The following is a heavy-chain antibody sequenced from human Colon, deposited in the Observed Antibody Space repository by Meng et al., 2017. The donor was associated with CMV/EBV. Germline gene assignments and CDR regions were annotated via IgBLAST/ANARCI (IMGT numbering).Heavy chain of an antibody. CDR2: ITGIGDGT. Sequence: QAQREGLEWVSTITGIGDGTYYADSVKGRFTISRDTSRNTLSLQMNSLRADDTAIYYCAKGRGLGASASNYWGQGTLVTVSS. CDR3: AKGRGLGASASNY. J-gene: IGHJ4*02. V-gene: IGHV3-23*01. D-gene: IGHD1-26*01.